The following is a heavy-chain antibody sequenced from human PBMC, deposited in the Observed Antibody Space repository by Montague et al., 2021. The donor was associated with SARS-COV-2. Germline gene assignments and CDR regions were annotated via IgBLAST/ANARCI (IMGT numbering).Heavy chain of an antibody. Sequence: SETLSLTCAVSGGSISSSNWWSWVRQPPGKGLEWIGEIYHSGSTKYNPXXESRVTISVDKSKNQFSLKLSPVTAADTAVYYCAREGLVVRGWFDPWGQGTLVTVSS. D-gene: IGHD2-15*01. CDR3: AREGLVVRGWFDP. V-gene: IGHV4-4*02. CDR2: IYHSGST. J-gene: IGHJ5*02. CDR1: GGSISSSNW.